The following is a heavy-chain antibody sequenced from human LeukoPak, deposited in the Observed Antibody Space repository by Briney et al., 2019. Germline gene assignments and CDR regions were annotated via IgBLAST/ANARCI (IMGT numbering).Heavy chain of an antibody. CDR2: ISGSGGST. D-gene: IGHD3-10*01. CDR1: GLTLSYYG. Sequence: GGSLRLSCAVSGLTLSYYGMIWLRQATGKGLEWVAGISGSGGSTYYADSVKGRFTISRDNPKSPLYLQMNSLRAEDAAVYFCAKRGVVIRVILVGFHKEAYYFDSWGQGALVTVSS. CDR3: AKRGVVIRVILVGFHKEAYYFDS. V-gene: IGHV3-23*01. J-gene: IGHJ4*02.